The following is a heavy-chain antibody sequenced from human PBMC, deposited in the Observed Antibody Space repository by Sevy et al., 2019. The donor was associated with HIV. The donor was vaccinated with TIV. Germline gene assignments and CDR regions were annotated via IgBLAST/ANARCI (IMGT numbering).Heavy chain of an antibody. CDR1: GYTLTNLV. Sequence: ASVKVSCKVSGYTLTNLVMHWVRHAPGQGLEWMGCFDPEDGETIYAQKFQGRLTMTEDTSSDTAYMELNSLRSEDTAVYYCAATREYYDENSGYFDYWGQGTLVTVSS. CDR3: AATREYYDENSGYFDY. D-gene: IGHD3-22*01. CDR2: FDPEDGET. V-gene: IGHV1-24*01. J-gene: IGHJ4*02.